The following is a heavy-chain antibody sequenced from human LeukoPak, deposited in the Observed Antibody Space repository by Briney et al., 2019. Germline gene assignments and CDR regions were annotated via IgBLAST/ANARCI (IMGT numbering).Heavy chain of an antibody. CDR2: INHSGST. Sequence: PSETLSLTCAVYGGSFSGYYWSWIRQPPGKGLEWIGEINHSGSTNYNPSLKSRVTISVDTSKNQFSLKLSSVTAADTAVYYCARAAIVVVTRSSSVTGGWFDPWGQGTLVTVSS. CDR1: GGSFSGYY. CDR3: ARAAIVVVTRSSSVTGGWFDP. D-gene: IGHD3-22*01. J-gene: IGHJ5*02. V-gene: IGHV4-34*01.